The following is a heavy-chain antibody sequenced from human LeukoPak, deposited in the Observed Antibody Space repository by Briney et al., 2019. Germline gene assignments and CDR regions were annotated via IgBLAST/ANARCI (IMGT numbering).Heavy chain of an antibody. Sequence: GGSLRLSCAASGFTFTTYWMSWVRQPPGKGLEWVANIKPDESEKYYVDSVKGRFTISRDNAKNSLYLQMNSLRAGDTAVYYCARVGTAEGTLEDYWGQGTLVTVSS. J-gene: IGHJ4*02. CDR2: IKPDESEK. CDR1: GFTFTTYW. V-gene: IGHV3-7*01. CDR3: ARVGTAEGTLEDY. D-gene: IGHD6-13*01.